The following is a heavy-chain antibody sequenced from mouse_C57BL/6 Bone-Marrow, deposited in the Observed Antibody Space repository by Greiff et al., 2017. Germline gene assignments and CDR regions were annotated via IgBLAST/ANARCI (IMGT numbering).Heavy chain of an antibody. CDR2: IYPRSGNT. J-gene: IGHJ2*01. Sequence: QVHVKQSGAELARPGASVKLSCKASGYTFTSYGISWVKQRTGQGLEWIGEIYPRSGNTYYNEKFKGKATLTADKSSSTAYMELRSLTSEYSAVYFCARPYGSSYNYWGQGTTLTVSS. CDR1: GYTFTSYG. V-gene: IGHV1-81*01. D-gene: IGHD1-1*01. CDR3: ARPYGSSYNY.